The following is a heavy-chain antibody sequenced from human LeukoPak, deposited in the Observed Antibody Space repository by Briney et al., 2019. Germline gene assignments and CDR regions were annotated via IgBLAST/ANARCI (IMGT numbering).Heavy chain of an antibody. CDR1: GGSFSGYY. D-gene: IGHD1-26*01. J-gene: IGHJ6*02. CDR2: INHSGST. CDR3: AIGRRGLPVTRGMDV. V-gene: IGHV4-34*01. Sequence: SETLSLTCAVYGGSFSGYYWSWIRQPPGKGLEWIGEINHSGSTNYNPSLKSRVTISVDTSKNQFSLKLSSVTAADTAVYYCAIGRRGLPVTRGMDVWGQGTTVTVSS.